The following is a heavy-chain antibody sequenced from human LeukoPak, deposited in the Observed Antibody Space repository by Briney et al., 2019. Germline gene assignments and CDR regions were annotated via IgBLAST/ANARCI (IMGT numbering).Heavy chain of an antibody. J-gene: IGHJ4*02. V-gene: IGHV1-46*01. Sequence: ASVKVSCKASGYTFTSYYMHWVRQAPGQGLEWMGIINPSGGSTSYAQKFQGRVTMTRDTSTSTAYMELRSLRSDDTAVYYCARDIERYYYDSSGYSPRTPFDYWGQGTLVTVSS. CDR3: ARDIERYYYDSSGYSPRTPFDY. D-gene: IGHD3-22*01. CDR2: INPSGGST. CDR1: GYTFTSYY.